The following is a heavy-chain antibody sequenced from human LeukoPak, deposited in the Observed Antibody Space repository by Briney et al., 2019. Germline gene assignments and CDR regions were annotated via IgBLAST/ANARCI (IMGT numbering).Heavy chain of an antibody. CDR3: ARHLIRENSGSSTRPYYFDY. V-gene: IGHV4-39*01. J-gene: IGHJ4*02. CDR2: IYYSGST. Sequence: PSETLSLTCTVSGGSISGSSYYWGWIRQPPGKGLEWIGSIYYSGSTYYNPSLKSRVTISVDTSKNQFSLKLSSVTAADTAVYYCARHLIRENSGSSTRPYYFDYWGQGTLVTVSS. D-gene: IGHD1-26*01. CDR1: GGSISGSSYY.